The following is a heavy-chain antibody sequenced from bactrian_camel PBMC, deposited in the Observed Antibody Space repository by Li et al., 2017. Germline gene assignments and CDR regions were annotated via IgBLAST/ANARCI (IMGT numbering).Heavy chain of an antibody. CDR1: AYTPTSVR. J-gene: IGHJ4*01. Sequence: HVQLVESGGGSVQAGESLRLNCAFDAYTPTSVRMAWFRQVPGKAREGVASVAGDGSVLYAKSLKGRFTISKDDAKNTLYLQMNSLKPEDTAMYYCAARPYWVRQYNDWGQGTQVTVS. V-gene: IGHV3S6*01. CDR2: VAGDGSVL. CDR3: AARPYWVRQYND. D-gene: IGHD1*01.